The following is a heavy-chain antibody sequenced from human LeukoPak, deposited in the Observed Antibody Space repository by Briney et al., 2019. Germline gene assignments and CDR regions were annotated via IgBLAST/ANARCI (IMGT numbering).Heavy chain of an antibody. V-gene: IGHV3-30-3*01. Sequence: PGGSLRLSCAASGFTFSSYAMHWVRQAPGKGLEWVAVISYDGSNKYYADSVKGRFTISRDNSKNTLYLQMNSLRAEDTAVYYCARESKYYGSGSSLFDYWGQGTLVTVSS. CDR2: ISYDGSNK. J-gene: IGHJ4*02. CDR3: ARESKYYGSGSSLFDY. CDR1: GFTFSSYA. D-gene: IGHD3-10*01.